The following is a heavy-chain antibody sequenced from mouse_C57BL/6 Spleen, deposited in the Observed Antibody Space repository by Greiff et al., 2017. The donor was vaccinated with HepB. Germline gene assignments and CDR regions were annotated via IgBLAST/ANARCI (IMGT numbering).Heavy chain of an antibody. CDR1: GYTFTDYN. CDR3: ARYYSNLYYAMDY. J-gene: IGHJ4*01. V-gene: IGHV1-18*01. CDR2: INPNNGGT. Sequence: EVQLVESGPELVKPGASVKIPCKASGYTFTDYNMDWVKQSHGKSLEWIGDINPNNGGTIYNQKFKGKATLTVDKSSSTAYMELRSLTSEDTAVYYCARYYSNLYYAMDYWGQGTSVTVSS. D-gene: IGHD2-5*01.